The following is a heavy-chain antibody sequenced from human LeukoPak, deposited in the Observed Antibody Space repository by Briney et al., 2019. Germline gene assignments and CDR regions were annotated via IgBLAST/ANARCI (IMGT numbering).Heavy chain of an antibody. D-gene: IGHD3-3*01. CDR3: ARFSYDFWSGYSFDD. V-gene: IGHV4-61*01. CDR2: IYYSGST. J-gene: IGHJ4*02. CDR1: GGSVSSGSYY. Sequence: SETLSLTCTVSGGSVSSGSYYWSWIRQPPGKGLEWIGYIYYSGSTNYNPSLKSRVTISVDTSKNQFSLKLSSVTAADTAVYYCARFSYDFWSGYSFDDWGQGTLVTVSS.